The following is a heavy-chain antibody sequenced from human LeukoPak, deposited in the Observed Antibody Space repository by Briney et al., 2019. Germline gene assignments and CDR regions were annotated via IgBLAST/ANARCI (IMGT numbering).Heavy chain of an antibody. CDR3: ARDFLGYCSSTSCYAGYFQH. D-gene: IGHD2-2*01. J-gene: IGHJ1*01. CDR2: IKQDGSEK. CDR1: GFTFSSYW. V-gene: IGHV3-7*01. Sequence: GGSLRLSCAASGFTFSSYWMSWVRQAPGKGLEWVANIKQDGSEKYYVDSVKGRFTISRDNAKNSLYPQMNSLRAEDTAVYYCARDFLGYCSSTSCYAGYFQHWGQGTLVTVSS.